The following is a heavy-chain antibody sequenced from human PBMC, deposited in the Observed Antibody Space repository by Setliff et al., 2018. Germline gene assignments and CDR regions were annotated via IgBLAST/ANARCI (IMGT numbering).Heavy chain of an antibody. D-gene: IGHD4-17*01. J-gene: IGHJ4*02. CDR1: GYTFTSYD. Sequence: ASVKVSCKASGYTFTSYDINWVRQATGQGLEWMGWISAYNGNTNYAQKLQGRVTMTTDTSTSTTHMELRSLRSDDTAFYYCARAVVGYGDLYYFDYWGQGTLVTVSS. V-gene: IGHV1-18*01. CDR3: ARAVVGYGDLYYFDY. CDR2: ISAYNGNT.